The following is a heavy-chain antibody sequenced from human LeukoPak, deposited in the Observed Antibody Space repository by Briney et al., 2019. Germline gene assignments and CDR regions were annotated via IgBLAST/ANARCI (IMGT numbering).Heavy chain of an antibody. CDR1: GFTFDDYA. CDR3: AKLGYCTTTNRHDYFDK. CDR2: ISGGGGYI. V-gene: IGHV3-23*01. J-gene: IGHJ4*02. Sequence: GRSLRLSCAASGFTFDDYAMHWVRQAPGKGLEWVSIISGGGGYIYYADSVKGRFTISRDNSKNTMYLQLNSLRAEDTAVYYCAKLGYCTTTNRHDYFDKWGQGTLVTVSS. D-gene: IGHD2-8*01.